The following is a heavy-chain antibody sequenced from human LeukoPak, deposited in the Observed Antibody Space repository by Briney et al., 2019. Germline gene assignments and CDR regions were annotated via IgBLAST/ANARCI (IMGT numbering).Heavy chain of an antibody. J-gene: IGHJ4*02. V-gene: IGHV3-23*01. CDR1: GFSFSDYA. D-gene: IGHD4-17*01. CDR3: ARAPGGFHGDYSPIGY. CDR2: ISGNGGST. Sequence: GGSLRLSCAASGFSFSDYAMSWVRQAPGKGLEWVSAISGNGGSTYYADSVKGRFTISRDNSQNTLYLQMNSLRAEETAMYYCARAPGGFHGDYSPIGYWGQGTLVTVSS.